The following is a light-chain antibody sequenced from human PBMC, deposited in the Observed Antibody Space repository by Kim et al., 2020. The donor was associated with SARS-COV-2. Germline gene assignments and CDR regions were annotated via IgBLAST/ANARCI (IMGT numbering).Light chain of an antibody. CDR1: ALPKQY. J-gene: IGLJ3*02. CDR3: QSTDSSGTYYWV. V-gene: IGLV3-25*03. Sequence: SYELTQPPSVSVSPGQTARITCSGDALPKQYAYWYQLKAGQAPVLVIYKDIERPSGIPERISGSSSGTTATLTISGVQAEDEADYYCQSTDSSGTYYWVFGGGTKLTVL. CDR2: KDI.